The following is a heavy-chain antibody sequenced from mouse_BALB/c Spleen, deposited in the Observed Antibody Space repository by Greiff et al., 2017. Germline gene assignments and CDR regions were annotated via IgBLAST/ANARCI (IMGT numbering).Heavy chain of an antibody. CDR3: ARSTTVVPSDAMDY. J-gene: IGHJ4*01. CDR1: GYTFTSYT. Sequence: VQLQQSGADLARPGASVKMSCKASGYTFTSYTMHWVKQRPGQGLEWIGYINLSSGYTNYNQKFKDKATLTADKSSSTAYMQLSSLTSEDSAVYYCARSTTVVPSDAMDYWGQGTSVTVSS. CDR2: INLSSGYT. D-gene: IGHD1-1*01. V-gene: IGHV1-4*01.